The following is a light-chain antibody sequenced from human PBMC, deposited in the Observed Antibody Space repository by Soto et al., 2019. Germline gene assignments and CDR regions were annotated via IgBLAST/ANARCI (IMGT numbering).Light chain of an antibody. CDR3: AAWDDSLKGWV. J-gene: IGLJ3*02. V-gene: IGLV1-44*01. CDR2: TNS. CDR1: SSNIGSKS. Sequence: QSVLTQPPSASGTPGQRVSISWSGTSSNIGSKSVNWYQQLPGTAPKLLIYTNSQRPSGVPDRFSGSKSGTSASLAISGLQSEDEADYYCAAWDDSLKGWVFGGGTNLTVL.